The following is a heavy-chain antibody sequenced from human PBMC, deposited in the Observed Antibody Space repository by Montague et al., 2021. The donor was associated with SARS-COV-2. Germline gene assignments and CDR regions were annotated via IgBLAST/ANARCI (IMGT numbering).Heavy chain of an antibody. D-gene: IGHD6-13*01. Sequence: SLRLSCPASGFTFSSYSMNWVRQAPGKGLEWVSSISRSRSYIYYADSVKGRFTISRDNAKNSLYLQMNSLRAEDTAVYYCASSRAAGTVYYYYGMDVWGQGTTVTVSS. CDR1: GFTFSSYS. CDR2: ISRSRSYI. J-gene: IGHJ6*02. CDR3: ASSRAAGTVYYYYGMDV. V-gene: IGHV3-21*01.